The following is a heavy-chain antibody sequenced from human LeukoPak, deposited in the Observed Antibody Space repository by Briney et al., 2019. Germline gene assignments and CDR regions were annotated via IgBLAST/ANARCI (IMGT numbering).Heavy chain of an antibody. J-gene: IGHJ5*02. Sequence: TGGSLRLSCAASGFTFGNYGMHWVRQAPGKGLEYVAAISHDGSKKYYADFVKGRFTISRDNSKSTLYLEMNSQRVDDTAVYYCVKGYCTTFSCLGDFFDPWGQGTRVTVSS. D-gene: IGHD2-8*01. CDR2: ISHDGSKK. V-gene: IGHV3-30*18. CDR3: VKGYCTTFSCLGDFFDP. CDR1: GFTFGNYG.